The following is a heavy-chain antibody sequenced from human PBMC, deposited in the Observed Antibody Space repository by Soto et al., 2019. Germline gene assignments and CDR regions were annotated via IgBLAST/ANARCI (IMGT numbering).Heavy chain of an antibody. CDR3: AKGVVSYDSFYHGMDV. D-gene: IGHD3-16*01. J-gene: IGHJ6*02. CDR2: IWYDGSNK. CDR1: GFTFSSYG. Sequence: GGSLRLSCAASGFTFSSYGMHWVRQAPGKGLEWVAVIWYDGSNKYYADSVKGRFTISRDNSKNTLYLQMNSLRAEDTAVYYCAKGVVSYDSFYHGMDVWGQGTTVTVSS. V-gene: IGHV3-33*06.